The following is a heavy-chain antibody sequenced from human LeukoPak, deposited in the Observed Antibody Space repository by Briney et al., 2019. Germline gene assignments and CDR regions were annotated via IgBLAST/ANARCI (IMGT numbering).Heavy chain of an antibody. CDR2: INHSGST. Sequence: PSETLSLTCAVYGGSFSGYYWSWIRQPPGKGLEWIGEINHSGSTNYNPSLKSRVTISVDTSKNQFSLKLSSVTAADTAVYYCARGVIQLWLWPHPNFDYWGQGTLVTVSS. D-gene: IGHD5-18*01. J-gene: IGHJ4*02. CDR3: ARGVIQLWLWPHPNFDY. CDR1: GGSFSGYY. V-gene: IGHV4-34*01.